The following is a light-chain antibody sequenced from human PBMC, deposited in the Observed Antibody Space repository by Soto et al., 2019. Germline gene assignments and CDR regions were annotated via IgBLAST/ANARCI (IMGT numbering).Light chain of an antibody. V-gene: IGLV2-8*01. Sequence: QAVRTHPPSASGSPGQSVTISCTGTSSDVGGYDYVSWYQQHPGKAPKLMIYEVTKRPSGVPDRFSGSKSGNTASLTVSGLQAEDEADYYCSSYAGSNNFVFGPGTKVTVL. CDR2: EVT. CDR1: SSDVGGYDY. J-gene: IGLJ1*01. CDR3: SSYAGSNNFV.